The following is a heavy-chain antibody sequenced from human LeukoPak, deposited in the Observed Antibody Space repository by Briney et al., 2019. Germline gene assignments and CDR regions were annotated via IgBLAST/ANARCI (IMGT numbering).Heavy chain of an antibody. CDR2: MYYSGST. CDR3: ARKSLTGRFNDYDVWSFDL. D-gene: IGHD5-12*01. CDR1: GGSISSYY. Sequence: SETLSLTCTVSGGSISSYYWSWIRQPPGKGLEWIGYMYYSGSTNYNPSLKSRVTLSVDTSNNHFSLNLYSVTAADTAVYYCARKSLTGRFNDYDVWSFDLWGRGTLVTVSS. V-gene: IGHV4-59*08. J-gene: IGHJ2*01.